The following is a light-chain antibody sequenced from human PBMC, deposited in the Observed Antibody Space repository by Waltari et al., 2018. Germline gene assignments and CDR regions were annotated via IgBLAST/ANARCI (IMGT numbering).Light chain of an antibody. V-gene: IGKV4-1*01. CDR3: QQDFSHPPWT. CDR2: WAS. J-gene: IGKJ1*01. CDR1: QGDLYNPNNKNY. Sequence: DIVLTQSPDSLAVSLGERATINCKSSQGDLYNPNNKNYLAWYQQKPGQPPKLLIYWASTRESGVPDRFSGSGSGTDFTLTISSLQAEDVAVYYCQQDFSHPPWTFGQGTKVEIK.